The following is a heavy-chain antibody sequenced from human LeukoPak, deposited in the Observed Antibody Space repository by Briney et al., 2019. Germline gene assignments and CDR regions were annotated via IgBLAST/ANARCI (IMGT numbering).Heavy chain of an antibody. J-gene: IGHJ3*02. CDR3: ARDGRLGYAFDI. CDR1: GGSISSYY. D-gene: IGHD3-9*01. V-gene: IGHV4-59*01. Sequence: PSENLSLNCTVSGGSISSYYWSWIRQPPGKGLEWIGYIYYRGSTNSNPSHKSRVTISVDTSKIQCSLKLGSVTAADAAVYYCARDGRLGYAFDIWGQGTMVTVSS. CDR2: IYYRGST.